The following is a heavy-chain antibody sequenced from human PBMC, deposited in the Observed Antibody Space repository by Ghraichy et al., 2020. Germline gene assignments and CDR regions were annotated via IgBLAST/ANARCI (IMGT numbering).Heavy chain of an antibody. CDR3: AREKQPGGAAAGTGY. J-gene: IGHJ4*02. CDR2: IKQDGGEK. V-gene: IGHV3-7*01. Sequence: GESLNISCEASGFTFSSYWMNWVRQAPGKGLEWVANIKQDGGEKYYVDSVNGRFTISRDNAKNSLYLQMNSLRVEDTAVYYCAREKQPGGAAAGTGYWGQGNLVTVSS. D-gene: IGHD6-13*01. CDR1: GFTFSSYW.